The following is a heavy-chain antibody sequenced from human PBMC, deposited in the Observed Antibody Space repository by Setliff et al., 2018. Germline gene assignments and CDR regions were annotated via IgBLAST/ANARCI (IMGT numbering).Heavy chain of an antibody. D-gene: IGHD4-17*01. CDR1: GSTFTSYY. V-gene: IGHV1-2*06. CDR3: ARDTEEIRGDYGAFNI. J-gene: IGHJ3*02. Sequence: ASVKVSCKASGSTFTSYYTHWVRQAPGQGLEWLGRIDPNSGGTDYAQRFQGRVTMSGDTSISTAYMELSGLRSDDTAIYYCARDTEEIRGDYGAFNIWGQGTMVTVS. CDR2: IDPNSGGT.